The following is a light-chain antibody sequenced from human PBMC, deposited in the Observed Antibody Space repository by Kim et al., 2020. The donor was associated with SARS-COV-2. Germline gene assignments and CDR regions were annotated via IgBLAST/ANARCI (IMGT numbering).Light chain of an antibody. CDR3: QQRTNWLT. J-gene: IGKJ4*01. CDR2: DAS. Sequence: SLSPGERATLSCRASQSVSRSLAWYQQRPGQPPRLLVYDASRRATGVPARFSGSGSGTDFTLTISSLDPDDFAVYYCQQRTNWLTFGGGTKVDIK. V-gene: IGKV3-11*01. CDR1: QSVSRS.